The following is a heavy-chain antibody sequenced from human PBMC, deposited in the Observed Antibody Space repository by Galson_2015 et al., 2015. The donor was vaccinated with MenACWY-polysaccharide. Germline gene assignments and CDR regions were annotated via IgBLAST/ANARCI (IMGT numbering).Heavy chain of an antibody. V-gene: IGHV3-7*03. CDR1: GFTFSNYW. CDR2: ITQDGSEK. CDR3: ASQTWTGYFDY. Sequence: SLRLACAASGFTFSNYWMSWVRQAPGKGLEWVANITQDGSEKYYVDSVKGRFTISRDNAKNSLYLRMNSLRAEDTAMYYCASQTWTGYFDYWGQGSLVTVSS. J-gene: IGHJ4*02. D-gene: IGHD3-10*01.